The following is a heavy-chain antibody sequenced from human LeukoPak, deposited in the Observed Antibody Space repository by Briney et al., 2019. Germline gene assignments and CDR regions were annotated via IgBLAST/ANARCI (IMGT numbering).Heavy chain of an antibody. V-gene: IGHV4-39*01. Sequence: SETLSLTCTVSGGSIKDTAFHWGWVRQPPGKEPQWIGSVYHSGNVYYNPSLKRRITISVDMSKNQFDLQLMSVTAADTAVFYCSRVDYINYYMGVWGNGTTVSVS. D-gene: IGHD3-16*01. CDR2: VYHSGNV. CDR3: SRVDYINYYMGV. J-gene: IGHJ6*03. CDR1: GGSIKDTAFH.